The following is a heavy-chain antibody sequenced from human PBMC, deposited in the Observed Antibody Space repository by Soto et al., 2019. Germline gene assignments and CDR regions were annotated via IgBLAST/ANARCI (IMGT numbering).Heavy chain of an antibody. D-gene: IGHD3-22*01. J-gene: IGHJ4*02. CDR1: GFTFSSYW. CDR3: ARAGYYYDSSGYTYYFDH. CDR2: IKQDGSEK. V-gene: IGHV3-7*01. Sequence: GGSLRLSCAASGFTFSSYWMSWVRQAPGKGLEWVANIKQDGSEKYYVDSVKGRFTISRDNAKNSLYLQMNSLRAEDTAVYYCARAGYYYDSSGYTYYFDHWGQGTLVTVSS.